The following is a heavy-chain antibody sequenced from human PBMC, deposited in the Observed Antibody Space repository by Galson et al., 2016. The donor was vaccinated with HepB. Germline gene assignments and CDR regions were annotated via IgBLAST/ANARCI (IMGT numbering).Heavy chain of an antibody. D-gene: IGHD6-19*01. CDR2: IGSGSTTI. CDR1: GFTFSTYS. V-gene: IGHV3-48*02. Sequence: SLRLSCAVSGFTFSTYSMNWVRQAPGKGLEWVSYIGSGSTTIYYANSVKGRFTISRDNAKNSLYLQMNSLRDDHTAVYYCARECRGWCKVGGDTTYKHDLDVWGQGTMVTVSS. J-gene: IGHJ6*02. CDR3: ARECRGWCKVGGDTTYKHDLDV.